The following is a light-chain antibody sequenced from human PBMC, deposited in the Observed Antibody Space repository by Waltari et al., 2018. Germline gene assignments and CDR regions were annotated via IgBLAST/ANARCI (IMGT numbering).Light chain of an antibody. J-gene: IGLJ2*01. CDR3: SSYTAGNIVI. CDR1: SSDIGDNNY. CDR2: EVK. V-gene: IGLV2-14*01. Sequence: QSALTQPASVSGSPGQSIIIPCTGTSSDIGDNNYVSWYQHHPAKAPKLMIYEVKHRPAGISYRVTGSKSGSTASLTISGVQAEDEADYYCSSYTAGNIVIFGGGTKVTVL.